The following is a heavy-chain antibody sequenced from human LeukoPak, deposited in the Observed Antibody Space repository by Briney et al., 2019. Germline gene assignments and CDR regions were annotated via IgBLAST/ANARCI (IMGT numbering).Heavy chain of an antibody. CDR1: GYTFTGYY. CDR3: ARDRLLLRLWFGESLDYYGMDV. V-gene: IGHV1-46*01. J-gene: IGHJ6*02. CDR2: INPSGGST. D-gene: IGHD3-10*01. Sequence: ASVKVSCKASGYTFTGYYMHWVRQAPGQGLEWMGIINPSGGSTSYAQKFQGRVTMTRDTSTSTVYMELSSLRSEDTAVYYCARDRLLLRLWFGESLDYYGMDVWGQGTTVTVSS.